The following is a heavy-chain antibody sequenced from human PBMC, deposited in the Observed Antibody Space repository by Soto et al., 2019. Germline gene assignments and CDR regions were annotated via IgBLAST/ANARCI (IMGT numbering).Heavy chain of an antibody. J-gene: IGHJ6*03. CDR1: GGSISSYY. CDR2: IYYSGST. CDR3: ARHFSGGYCSGGSCYSGSNYYYYYMDV. Sequence: SETLSLTCTVSGGSISSYYWSWIRQPPGKGLEWIGYIYYSGSTNYNPSLKSRVTISVDTSKNQFSLKLSSVTAADTAVYYCARHFSGGYCSGGSCYSGSNYYYYYMDVWGKGTTVTVSS. D-gene: IGHD2-15*01. V-gene: IGHV4-59*08.